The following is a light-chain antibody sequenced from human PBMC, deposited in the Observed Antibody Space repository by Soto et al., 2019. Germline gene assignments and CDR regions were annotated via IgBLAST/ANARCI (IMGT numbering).Light chain of an antibody. CDR3: QSYDSSLSGYV. CDR1: SSNIGAGYD. CDR2: GNS. Sequence: QSALTQPPSVSGAPGQRVTISCTGGSSNIGAGYDVHWYQQLPGTAPKVLIYGNSNRPSGVPDRFSGSKSGTSASLAITGLQAEDGADYYCQSYDSSLSGYVFGTGTKVTVL. J-gene: IGLJ1*01. V-gene: IGLV1-40*01.